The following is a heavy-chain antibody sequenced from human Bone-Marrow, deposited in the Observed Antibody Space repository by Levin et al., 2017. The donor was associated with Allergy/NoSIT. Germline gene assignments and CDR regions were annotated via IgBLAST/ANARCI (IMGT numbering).Heavy chain of an antibody. Sequence: GESLKISCAASGFTVSSNYMSWVRQAPGKGLEWVSVIYSGGSTYYADSVKGRFTISRDNSKNTLYLQMNSLRAEDTAVYYCAAQLNIVVVPAAPGPFDYWGQGTLVTVSS. V-gene: IGHV3-53*01. CDR3: AAQLNIVVVPAAPGPFDY. J-gene: IGHJ4*02. CDR2: IYSGGST. D-gene: IGHD2-2*01. CDR1: GFTVSSNY.